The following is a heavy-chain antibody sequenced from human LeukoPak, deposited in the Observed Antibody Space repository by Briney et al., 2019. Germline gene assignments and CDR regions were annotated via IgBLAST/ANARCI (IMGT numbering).Heavy chain of an antibody. Sequence: GGSLRLSCAASGITFTNYAISWVRQAPTKGLEWISTISGVGGDSAYYADSVKGRFTISRDYSKNTLFLQMNSLRAEDTAVYYCATIQYQLPPARWPSIYWGQGTLVTVSS. J-gene: IGHJ4*02. V-gene: IGHV3-23*01. D-gene: IGHD5-24*01. CDR2: ISGVGGDSA. CDR3: ATIQYQLPPARWPSIY. CDR1: GITFTNYA.